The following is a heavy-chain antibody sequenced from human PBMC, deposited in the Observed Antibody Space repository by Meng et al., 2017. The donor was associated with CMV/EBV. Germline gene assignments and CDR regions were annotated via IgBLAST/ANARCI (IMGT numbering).Heavy chain of an antibody. CDR1: GGTFSSYA. V-gene: IGHV1-69*05. CDR2: IIPIFGTA. D-gene: IGHD3-10*01. Sequence: SVKVSCKASGGTFSSYAISWVRQAPGQGLEWMGGIIPIFGTANYAQKFQGRVTITTDESTSTAYTELSSLRSEDTAVYYCASLISSPGEIYYYYYGMDVWGQGTTVTVSS. CDR3: ASLISSPGEIYYYYYGMDV. J-gene: IGHJ6*02.